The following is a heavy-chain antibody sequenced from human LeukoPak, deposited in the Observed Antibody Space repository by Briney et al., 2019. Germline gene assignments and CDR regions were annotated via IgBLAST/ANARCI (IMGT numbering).Heavy chain of an antibody. Sequence: GGSLRLSCAASGFTFSNAWMSWVRPAPGKGLEWVGRIKSKTDGGTTDYAAPVKGRFTITRDDSKNTLYLQMNSLKTEDTAVYYCTTPPFYGSARGYWGQGTLVTVSS. CDR1: GFTFSNAW. CDR3: TTPPFYGSARGY. CDR2: IKSKTDGGTT. V-gene: IGHV3-15*01. D-gene: IGHD3-10*01. J-gene: IGHJ4*02.